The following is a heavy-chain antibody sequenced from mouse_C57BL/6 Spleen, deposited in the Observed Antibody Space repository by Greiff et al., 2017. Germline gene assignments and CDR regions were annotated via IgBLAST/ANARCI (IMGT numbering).Heavy chain of an antibody. V-gene: IGHV1-26*01. D-gene: IGHD3-3*01. CDR1: GYTFTDYY. CDR2: INPNNGGT. J-gene: IGHJ2*01. CDR3: ARWGDYYFDY. Sequence: VQPQQSGPELVKPGASVKISCKASGYTFTDYYMNWVKQSHGKSLEWIGDINPNNGGTSYNQKFKGKATLTVDKSSSTAYMELRSLTSEDSAVYYGARWGDYYFDYWGQGTTLTVSS.